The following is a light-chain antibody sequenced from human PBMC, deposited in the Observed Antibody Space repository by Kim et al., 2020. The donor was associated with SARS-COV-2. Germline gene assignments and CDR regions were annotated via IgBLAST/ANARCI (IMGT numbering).Light chain of an antibody. CDR3: TSYTSNHTWV. CDR2: NVN. V-gene: IGLV2-14*03. Sequence: GQSITISCTGTSSDVGRFNQVSWYQQHPGKIPKLLIYNVNRWPSGVSSRFCGSKSGNTASLTISGLQTEDEADYYWTSYTSNHTWVFGGGTKRTVL. CDR1: SSDVGRFNQ. J-gene: IGLJ3*02.